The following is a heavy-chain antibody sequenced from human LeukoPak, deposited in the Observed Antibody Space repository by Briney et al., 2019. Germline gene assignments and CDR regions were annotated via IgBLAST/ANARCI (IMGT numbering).Heavy chain of an antibody. Sequence: SGGSLRLSCAASGFTFSSYGMHWVRQAQGQGLEWVAVVWNDGTKKYYADSVKGRFTISRDKSKNTLYLQMNSLRAEDTAVYYCAKDSPSRTATTEVPVDYWGQGTLVTVSS. CDR1: GFTFSSYG. CDR2: VWNDGTKK. CDR3: AKDSPSRTATTEVPVDY. D-gene: IGHD1/OR15-1a*01. J-gene: IGHJ4*02. V-gene: IGHV3-33*03.